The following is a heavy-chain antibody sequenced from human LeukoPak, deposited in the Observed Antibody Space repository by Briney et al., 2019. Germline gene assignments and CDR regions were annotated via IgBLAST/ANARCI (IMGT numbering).Heavy chain of an antibody. Sequence: PGGSLSLSCAASIFTFSTSWMSWVRQAPGKGLEWVANIKRDGSEKYYVDSVKGRFTISRDNAKNSLYLQMNSLRVEDTAVYYCARLSTAVPDADYWGQGTLVTVSS. CDR2: IKRDGSEK. CDR1: IFTFSTSW. V-gene: IGHV3-7*01. CDR3: ARLSTAVPDADY. J-gene: IGHJ4*02. D-gene: IGHD6-19*01.